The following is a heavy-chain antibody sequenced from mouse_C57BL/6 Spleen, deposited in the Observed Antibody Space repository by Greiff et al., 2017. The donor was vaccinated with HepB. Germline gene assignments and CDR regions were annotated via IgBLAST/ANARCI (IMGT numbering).Heavy chain of an antibody. CDR3: AAHYYGSSYDAMDD. J-gene: IGHJ4*01. Sequence: QVQLQQPGAELVKPGASVKLSCKASGYTFTSYWMQWVKQRPGQGLEWIGEIDPSDSYTNYNQKFKGKATLTVDTSSSTAYMQLSSLTSEDSAVYYCAAHYYGSSYDAMDDWGQGTSVTVAS. V-gene: IGHV1-50*01. D-gene: IGHD1-1*01. CDR1: GYTFTSYW. CDR2: IDPSDSYT.